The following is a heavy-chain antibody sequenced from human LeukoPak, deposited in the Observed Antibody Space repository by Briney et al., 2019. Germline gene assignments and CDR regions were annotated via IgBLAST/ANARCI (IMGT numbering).Heavy chain of an antibody. CDR1: GFTFSSYG. V-gene: IGHV3-30*18. J-gene: IGHJ4*02. CDR3: AKGYSWFGEYWTDY. CDR2: ISYDGSNK. Sequence: GGSLRLSCAASGFTFSSYGMHWVRQAPGKGLEWVAVISYDGSNKYYADSVKGRFTISRDNSKNTLYLQMNSLRAEDTAVYYCAKGYSWFGEYWTDYWGQGTLVTVSS. D-gene: IGHD3-10*01.